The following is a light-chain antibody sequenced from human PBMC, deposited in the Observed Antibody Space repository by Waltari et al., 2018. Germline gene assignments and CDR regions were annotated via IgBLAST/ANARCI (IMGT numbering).Light chain of an antibody. CDR2: DVS. CDR3: TSHTSSYTYV. CDR1: SRDVGGYDF. V-gene: IGLV2-14*03. Sequence: QSALTQPASVSASPGQSITIACTGTSRDVGGYDFFSWSQQHPGKAPKLMIYDVSYRPSGVSDRFFGSKSGNTASLTISGLQAADEADYYCTSHTSSYTYVFGTGTKVTVL. J-gene: IGLJ1*01.